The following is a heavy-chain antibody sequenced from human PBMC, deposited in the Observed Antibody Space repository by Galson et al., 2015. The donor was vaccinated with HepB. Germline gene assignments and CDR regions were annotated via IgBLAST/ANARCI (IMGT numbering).Heavy chain of an antibody. CDR3: ARDFGRWTYFDY. V-gene: IGHV3-21*01. CDR1: GFTFSGYS. J-gene: IGHJ4*02. CDR2: ISSTTSYI. Sequence: ALRLSCAAPGFTFSGYSMNWVRQAPGQGLEWVSSISSTTSYIYYADSVRGRFTISRDNTKNSLFLQMNSLRAEDTAVYFCARDFGRWTYFDYWGQGTLITVSS. D-gene: IGHD1-1*01.